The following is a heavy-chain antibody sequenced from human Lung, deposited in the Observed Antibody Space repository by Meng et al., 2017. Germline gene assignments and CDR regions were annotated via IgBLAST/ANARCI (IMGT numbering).Heavy chain of an antibody. J-gene: IGHJ4*02. Sequence: GESLKISCAASGFTFSSYSMNWVRQAPGKGLEWVSSISSSSNYIYYADSVRGRFTISRDNAKNSLYLQMNSLRVEDTAVYYCAREEGYWGQGTLVTVSS. CDR1: GFTFSSYS. CDR3: AREEGY. CDR2: ISSSSNYI. V-gene: IGHV3-21*01.